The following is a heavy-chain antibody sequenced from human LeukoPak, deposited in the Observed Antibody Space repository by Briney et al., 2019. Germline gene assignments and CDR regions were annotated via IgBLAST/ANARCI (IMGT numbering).Heavy chain of an antibody. CDR3: ARDFLPAAPFDY. J-gene: IGHJ4*02. CDR1: GYNFGIFG. D-gene: IGHD2-2*01. Sequence: ASVKVSCKASGYNFGIFGMSWVRQAPGQGLEWMGWISADSGNTNYAQKLQGRVTMTTDTSTSTAYLELASLRSDDTAVYYCARDFLPAAPFDYWGQGTLVTVSS. V-gene: IGHV1-18*01. CDR2: ISADSGNT.